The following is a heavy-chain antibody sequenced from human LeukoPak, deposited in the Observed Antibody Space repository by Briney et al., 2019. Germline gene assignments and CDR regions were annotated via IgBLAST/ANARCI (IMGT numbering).Heavy chain of an antibody. CDR3: ARGGIVVVVAAFDAFDI. Sequence: QTGGSLRLSCAASGFTFSSYWMSWVRQAPGKGLEWVANIKQDGSEKYYVDSVKGRFTISRDNAKNSLYLQMDSLRAEDTAVYYCARGGIVVVVAAFDAFDIWGQGTMVTVSS. D-gene: IGHD2-15*01. CDR1: GFTFSSYW. J-gene: IGHJ3*02. CDR2: IKQDGSEK. V-gene: IGHV3-7*01.